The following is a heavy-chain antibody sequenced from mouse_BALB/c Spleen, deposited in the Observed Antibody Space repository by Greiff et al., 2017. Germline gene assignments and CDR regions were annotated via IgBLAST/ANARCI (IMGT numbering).Heavy chain of an antibody. J-gene: IGHJ4*01. CDR3: ARYGNYGYAMDY. V-gene: IGHV5-17*02. D-gene: IGHD2-1*01. CDR1: GFTFSSFG. Sequence: DVMLVESGGGLVQPGGSRKLSCAASGFTFSSFGMHWVRQAPEKGLEWVAYISSGSSTIYYADTVKGRFTISRDNPKNTLFLQMTSLRSEDTAMYYCARYGNYGYAMDYWGQGTSVTVSS. CDR2: ISSGSSTI.